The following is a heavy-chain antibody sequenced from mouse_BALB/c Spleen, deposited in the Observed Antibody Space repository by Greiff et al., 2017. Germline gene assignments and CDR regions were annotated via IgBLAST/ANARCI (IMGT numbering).Heavy chain of an antibody. V-gene: IGHV8-12*01. D-gene: IGHD2-4*01. Sequence: QVTLKESGPGILQPSQTLSLTCSFSGFSLSTSGMGVSWIRQPSGKGLEWLAHIYWDDDKRYNPSLKSRLTISKDTSSNQVFLKITSVDTADTATYYCARRVITTPYYFDYWGQGTTLTVSS. J-gene: IGHJ2*01. CDR1: GFSLSTSGMG. CDR3: ARRVITTPYYFDY. CDR2: IYWDDDK.